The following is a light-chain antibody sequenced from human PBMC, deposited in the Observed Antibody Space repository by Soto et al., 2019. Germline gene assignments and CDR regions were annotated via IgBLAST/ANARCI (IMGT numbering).Light chain of an antibody. CDR2: SNN. J-gene: IGLJ3*02. V-gene: IGLV1-44*01. CDR3: AAWDDSLNVWV. CDR1: SSNTGSNT. Sequence: QSVLTQPPSASGTPGQRVTISCSGSSSNTGSNTVNWYQQLPGTAPKLLIYSNNQRPSGVPDRFSGSESGPSASLASSGLQSEDEADYYCAAWDDSLNVWVFGGGTKLTVL.